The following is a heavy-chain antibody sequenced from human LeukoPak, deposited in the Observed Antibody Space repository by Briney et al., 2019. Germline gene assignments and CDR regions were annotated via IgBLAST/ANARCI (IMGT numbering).Heavy chain of an antibody. Sequence: SGTLSLTCAVSGVSINSSNWWSWVRQPPGKGLEWIGAIYRSGGTNYNPSLKSRVTISVDKSKNQFSLKLSSVTAADTAVYYCATVRFGTNAAFDIWSQATMVTVSS. J-gene: IGHJ3*02. CDR1: GVSINSSNW. D-gene: IGHD2-2*01. V-gene: IGHV4-4*02. CDR2: IYRSGGT. CDR3: ATVRFGTNAAFDI.